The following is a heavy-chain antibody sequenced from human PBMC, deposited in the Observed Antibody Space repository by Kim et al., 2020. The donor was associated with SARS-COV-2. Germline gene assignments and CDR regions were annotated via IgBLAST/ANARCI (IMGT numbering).Heavy chain of an antibody. J-gene: IGHJ4*02. CDR2: IYYSGST. CDR1: GGSISSYY. D-gene: IGHD6-13*01. Sequence: SETLSLTCTVSGGSISSYYWSWIRQPPGKGLEWIGYIYYSGSTNYNPSLKSRVTISVDTSKNQFSLKLSSVTAADTAVYYCARVGYSSSWYDRGLYPYYFDYWGQGTLVTVSS. CDR3: ARVGYSSSWYDRGLYPYYFDY. V-gene: IGHV4-59*13.